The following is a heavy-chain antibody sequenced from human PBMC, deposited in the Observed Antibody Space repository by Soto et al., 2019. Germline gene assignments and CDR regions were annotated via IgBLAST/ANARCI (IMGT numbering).Heavy chain of an antibody. Sequence: QVQLVQSGAEVKKPGASVKVSCKASGYTFTSYAMHWVRQAPGQRLEWMGWINAGNGNTKYSQKFQGRVTITRDTSASTAYMELSSLRSEDTAVYYCAREIWYYYDSSGYYPVTSAFDIWGQGTMVTVSS. J-gene: IGHJ3*02. CDR2: INAGNGNT. V-gene: IGHV1-3*01. D-gene: IGHD3-22*01. CDR3: AREIWYYYDSSGYYPVTSAFDI. CDR1: GYTFTSYA.